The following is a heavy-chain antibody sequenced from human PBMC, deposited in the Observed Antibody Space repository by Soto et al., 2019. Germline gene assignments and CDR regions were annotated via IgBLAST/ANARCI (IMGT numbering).Heavy chain of an antibody. CDR1: GFSFSSYA. V-gene: IGHV3-23*01. J-gene: IGHJ4*02. D-gene: IGHD6-19*01. CDR3: AKTPLYSSGWQGYFDY. Sequence: EVQLLESGGGLVQPGGSLRLSCAASGFSFSSYAMSWVRQAPGEGLEWVSAISASGDSTYYADSVKGRFTISRDNSKNTLYLQMNSLRAEDTAVYYCAKTPLYSSGWQGYFDYWGQGTLVTVSS. CDR2: ISASGDST.